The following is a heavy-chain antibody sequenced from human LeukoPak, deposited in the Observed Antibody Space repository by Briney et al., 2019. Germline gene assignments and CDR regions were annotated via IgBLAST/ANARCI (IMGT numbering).Heavy chain of an antibody. D-gene: IGHD2-15*01. J-gene: IGHJ3*01. CDR1: GSTVRSNY. Sequence: PGGSLRPSCTASGSTVRSNYMSWVRQSPRKGLEWVSVMYSGGSTDYADSVKGRFIISRDHSKNTLYLQMNSLRAEDTAVYYCARDRYCSGGSCYGDAFDLWGQGTMVTVSS. CDR3: ARDRYCSGGSCYGDAFDL. CDR2: MYSGGST. V-gene: IGHV3-53*01.